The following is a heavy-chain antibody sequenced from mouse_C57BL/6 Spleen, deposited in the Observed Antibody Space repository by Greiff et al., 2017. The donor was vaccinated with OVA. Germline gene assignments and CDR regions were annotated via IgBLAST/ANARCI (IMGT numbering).Heavy chain of an antibody. CDR3: SRWLEAY. J-gene: IGHJ3*01. D-gene: IGHD2-2*01. CDR1: GYTFTSYW. Sequence: QVQLQQPGAELVKPGASVKMSCKASGYTFTSYWITWVKQRPGHGLEWIGDIYPGSGSTNYNEKFKSKATLTVDTSSSTAYMQLSSLTSEDSSVYYCSRWLEAYWGQGTLVTVSA. V-gene: IGHV1-55*01. CDR2: IYPGSGST.